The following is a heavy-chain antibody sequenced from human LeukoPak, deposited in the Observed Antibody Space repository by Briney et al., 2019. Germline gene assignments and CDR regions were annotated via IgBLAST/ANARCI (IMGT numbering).Heavy chain of an antibody. CDR1: GGTFSSYA. CDR2: INTNTGNP. D-gene: IGHD3-22*01. J-gene: IGHJ6*02. V-gene: IGHV7-4-1*02. CDR3: ARTYYCDSSGYYEYYYYYGMDV. Sequence: ASVKVSCKASGGTFSSYAISWVRQAPGQGLEWMGWINTNTGNPTYAQGFTGRFVFSLDTSVSTAYLQISSLKVEDTAVYYCARTYYCDSSGYYEYYYYYGMDVWGQGTTVTVSS.